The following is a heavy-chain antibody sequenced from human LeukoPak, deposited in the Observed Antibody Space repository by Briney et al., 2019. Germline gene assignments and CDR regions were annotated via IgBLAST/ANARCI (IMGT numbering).Heavy chain of an antibody. D-gene: IGHD5-12*01. CDR1: GFTFSSYA. CDR3: AKGGDSGYDHIDY. CDR2: ISGSGGST. J-gene: IGHJ4*02. V-gene: IGHV3-23*01. Sequence: PGGSLRLSCAASGFTFSSYAMSWVRQAPGKGLEWVSAISGSGGSTYYADSVKGRFTISRDNSKNTLYVQMNNLRAEDTAVYYCAKGGDSGYDHIDYWGQGTLVTVSS.